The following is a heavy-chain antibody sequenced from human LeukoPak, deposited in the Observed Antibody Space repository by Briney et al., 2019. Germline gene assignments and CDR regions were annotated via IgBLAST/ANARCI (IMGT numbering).Heavy chain of an antibody. CDR2: ISYDGSNK. CDR1: GFTFSSYA. J-gene: IGHJ4*02. CDR3: ARDRHSGYDFRQSYYFDY. V-gene: IGHV3-30*04. Sequence: PGRSLRLSCAASGFTFSSYAMHWVRQAPGKGLEWVAVISYDGSNKYYADSVKGRFTISRDNSKNTLYLQMNSLRAEDTAVYYCARDRHSGYDFRQSYYFDYWGQGTLVTVSS. D-gene: IGHD5-12*01.